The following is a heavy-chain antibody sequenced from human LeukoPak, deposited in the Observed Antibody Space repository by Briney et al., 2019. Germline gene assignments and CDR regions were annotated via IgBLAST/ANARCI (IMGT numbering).Heavy chain of an antibody. V-gene: IGHV4-39*07. Sequence: SETLSLTCTVSGGSISSSSYYWGWIRQPPGKGLEWIGTIYYSGSTYYNPSLKSRVTISVDTSKNQFSLKLSSVTAADTAVYYCARDGEGYFDYWGQGTLVTVSS. CDR1: GGSISSSSYY. D-gene: IGHD7-27*01. CDR2: IYYSGST. J-gene: IGHJ4*02. CDR3: ARDGEGYFDY.